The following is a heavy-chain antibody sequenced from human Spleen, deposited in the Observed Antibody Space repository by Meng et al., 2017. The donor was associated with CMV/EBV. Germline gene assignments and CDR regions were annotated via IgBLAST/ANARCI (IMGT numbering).Heavy chain of an antibody. D-gene: IGHD3-16*01. CDR2: ISYHGKNE. J-gene: IGHJ4*02. CDR3: TRSPLGGESDY. V-gene: IGHV3-30*03. Sequence: GGSLRLSCAASGFTFSAYSINWVRQAPGKGLEWVALISYHGKNEKYADSVKGRFTISRDYSKNTVSLQMSSLRPEDTAVYYCTRSPLGGESDYWGQGTLVTVSS. CDR1: GFTFSAYS.